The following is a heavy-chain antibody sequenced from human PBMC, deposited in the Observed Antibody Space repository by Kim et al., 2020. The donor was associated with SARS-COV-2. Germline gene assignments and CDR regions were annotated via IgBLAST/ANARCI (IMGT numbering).Heavy chain of an antibody. CDR1: QNTLTNYW. CDR3: SKLSPYKSTWYFLFDP. J-gene: IGHJ5*02. Sequence: GESLKISCKVSQNTLTNYWIIWVRQTPGKGLEWMGRIDPSDSFTDYSPSFQGHVTISADKSISPAYLQWSRLEASDSAMYYCSKLSPYKSTWYFLFDPWG. D-gene: IGHD6-13*01. CDR2: IDPSDSFT. V-gene: IGHV5-10-1*01.